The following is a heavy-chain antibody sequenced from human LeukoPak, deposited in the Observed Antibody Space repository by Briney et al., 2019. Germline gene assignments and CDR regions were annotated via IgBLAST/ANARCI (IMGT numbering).Heavy chain of an antibody. CDR2: IDSDGSST. Sequence: SGGSLRLSCAASGFTFNNYWMHWVRQAPGKGLVWVSRIDSDGSSTRYADAVKGRFTISRDNAKNTLYLQMNSLRAEDTAIYYRVKGGGPRGFDYWGQGILVTVSS. CDR3: VKGGGPRGFDY. J-gene: IGHJ4*02. D-gene: IGHD3-10*01. V-gene: IGHV3-74*01. CDR1: GFTFNNYW.